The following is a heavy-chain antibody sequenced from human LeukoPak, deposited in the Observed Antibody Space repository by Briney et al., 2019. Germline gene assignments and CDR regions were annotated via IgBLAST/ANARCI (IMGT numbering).Heavy chain of an antibody. D-gene: IGHD3-22*01. CDR1: GYTFTGYY. Sequence: ASVKVSCKASGYTFTGYYMHWVRQAPGQGLEWMGWINPNSGGTNYAQKFQGRVTMTRDTSISTAYMELSRLRSDDTAVYYCARDLNPYYYDSSAYSPFDYWGQGTLVTVSS. V-gene: IGHV1-2*02. CDR2: INPNSGGT. CDR3: ARDLNPYYYDSSAYSPFDY. J-gene: IGHJ4*02.